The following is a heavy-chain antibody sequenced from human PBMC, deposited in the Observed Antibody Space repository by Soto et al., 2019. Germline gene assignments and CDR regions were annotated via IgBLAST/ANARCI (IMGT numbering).Heavy chain of an antibody. CDR3: AKGGAGYCSGTSCLYHMDA. Sequence: GGSLKLSCAAAGFTFNSYAMSWVRQAPGKGLEWVSTISDSGSTYYADSVKGRFTISRDISKNTLYVQMSSLRAEDTAVYYCAKGGAGYCSGTSCLYHMDAWGKGTTVTVSS. V-gene: IGHV3-23*01. CDR2: ISDSGST. J-gene: IGHJ6*03. D-gene: IGHD2-15*01. CDR1: GFTFNSYA.